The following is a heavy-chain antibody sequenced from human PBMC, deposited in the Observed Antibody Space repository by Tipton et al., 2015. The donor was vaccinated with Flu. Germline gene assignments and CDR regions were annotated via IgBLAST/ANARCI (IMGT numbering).Heavy chain of an antibody. CDR1: GNSIRSANYY. J-gene: IGHJ5*02. V-gene: IGHV4-61*09. CDR2: IHRSGNT. Sequence: TLSLTCTVSGNSIRSANYYWGWIRQPPGKGLEWIGNIHRSGNTYHNPSLKSRVSMSVDMSKNQFSLRLTSVTAADTAVYYCARRDYSNYVSQPKNWFDPWGQGTLVTVS. D-gene: IGHD4-11*01. CDR3: ARRDYSNYVSQPKNWFDP.